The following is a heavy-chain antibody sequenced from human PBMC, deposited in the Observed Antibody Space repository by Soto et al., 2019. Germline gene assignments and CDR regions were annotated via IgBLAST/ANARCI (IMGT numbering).Heavy chain of an antibody. CDR1: GYSITSHW. V-gene: IGHV5-51*01. D-gene: IGHD6-13*01. J-gene: IGHJ4*02. CDR2: VFPGGSDT. Sequence: PGESLKISRKGSGYSITSHWIGWVRQVPGKGLEWMGIVFPGGSDTRYSPSFQGQVTISVDKSISTAYLQWSSLKTSDTAIYYCARLFASAHFDYWGQGTLVTVSS. CDR3: ARLFASAHFDY.